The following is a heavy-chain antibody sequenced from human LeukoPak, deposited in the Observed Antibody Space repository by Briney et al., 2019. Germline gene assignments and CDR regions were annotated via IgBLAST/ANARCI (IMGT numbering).Heavy chain of an antibody. CDR2: IYHSGST. D-gene: IGHD3-3*01. V-gene: IGHV4-30-2*01. CDR3: AGESLPPFFGVPIRYGMDV. CDR1: GGSISSGGYS. Sequence: SETLSLTCAVSGGSISSGGYSWSWIRQPPGKGLEWIGYIYHSGSTYYNPSLKSRVTISVDRSKNQFSLKLSSVTAADPAVFFCAGESLPPFFGVPIRYGMDVWGQGTTVAVSS. J-gene: IGHJ6*02.